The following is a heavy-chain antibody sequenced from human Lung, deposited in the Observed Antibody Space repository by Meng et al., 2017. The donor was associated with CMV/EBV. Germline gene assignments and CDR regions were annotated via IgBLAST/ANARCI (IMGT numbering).Heavy chain of an antibody. V-gene: IGHV3-7*01. Sequence: GEXXKISCEVSGFTFSNYWMSWVRQAPGKGLEWVANIKQDGSEKNYVDSVRGRFTISRDNAKNSLWLHMNSLRAEDSAVYYCSSLSSNYGMDVWGQGTTVTVS. J-gene: IGHJ6*02. CDR1: GFTFSNYW. CDR2: IKQDGSEK. CDR3: SSLSSNYGMDV.